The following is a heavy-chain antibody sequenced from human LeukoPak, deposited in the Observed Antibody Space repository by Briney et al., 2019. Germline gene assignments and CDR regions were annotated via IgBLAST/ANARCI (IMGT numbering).Heavy chain of an antibody. D-gene: IGHD5-12*01. J-gene: IGHJ4*02. CDR1: GFTFSIYA. Sequence: PGGSLRLSCAASGFTFSIYAMSWVRQAPGKGLQWVSSISGSAGSTYYADSVKGRFTISRDNSKSTLYLQMNSLRAEDTAVYYCAKDLEVGYACFDYWGQGTLVTVS. CDR3: AKDLEVGYACFDY. V-gene: IGHV3-23*01. CDR2: ISGSAGST.